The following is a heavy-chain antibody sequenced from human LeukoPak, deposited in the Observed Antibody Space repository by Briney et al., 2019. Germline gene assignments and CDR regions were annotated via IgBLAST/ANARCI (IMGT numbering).Heavy chain of an antibody. CDR1: GYSFTNYW. CDR2: IDPIDSYT. V-gene: IGHV5-10-1*01. D-gene: IGHD3-9*01. CDR3: ARDILTGYYHPPNFDY. Sequence: GESLKISCKGSGYSFTNYWISWVRQMPGKGLEWMGRIDPIDSYTNYSPSFQGHVTISTDKSISTAYLQWSSLKASDTAVYYCARDILTGYYHPPNFDYWGRGTLVTVSS. J-gene: IGHJ4*02.